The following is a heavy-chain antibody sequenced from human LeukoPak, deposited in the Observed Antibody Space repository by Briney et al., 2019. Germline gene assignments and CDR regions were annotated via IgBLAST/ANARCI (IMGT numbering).Heavy chain of an antibody. CDR1: GVTLSSSW. V-gene: IGHV3-7*01. J-gene: IGHJ5*02. D-gene: IGHD3-3*01. CDR2: IRQDGTQK. CDR3: AREARISIFGVVFDP. Sequence: GGSLRLSCAASGVTLSSSWMSWVRQAPGKGPEWVANIRQDGTQKYYVDSVKGRFTISRDNAKNSMYLQMKSLRAEDTAVYYCAREARISIFGVVFDPWGQGTLVTVSS.